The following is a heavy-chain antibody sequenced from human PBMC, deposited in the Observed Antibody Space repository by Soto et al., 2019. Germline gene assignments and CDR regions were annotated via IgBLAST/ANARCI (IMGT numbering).Heavy chain of an antibody. Sequence: SETLTLTCAVYGGSFSVHYWSWIHQPPGKGLEWIGEIIHSGSTTYNPSLKSRVAISVDTSKNQFSLKLNSVTAADTAVYYCARGPSRLLMGDSFAWGQGTMVTVSS. CDR1: GGSFSVHY. V-gene: IGHV4-34*01. CDR3: ARGPSRLLMGDSFA. CDR2: IIHSGST. D-gene: IGHD2-8*01. J-gene: IGHJ5*02.